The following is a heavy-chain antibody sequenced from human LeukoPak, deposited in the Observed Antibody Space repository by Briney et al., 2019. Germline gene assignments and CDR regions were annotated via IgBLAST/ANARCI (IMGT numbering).Heavy chain of an antibody. CDR1: GFTFSSYS. J-gene: IGHJ4*02. CDR3: ASSGSYRFDY. CDR2: ITASGTVM. V-gene: IGHV3-48*02. Sequence: GGSLRLSCAASGFTFSSYSMNWVRQAPGKGLEWVSHITASGTVMFYADSVKGRFTISRDNAKNSLYLQMNSLRDEDTAVYYCASSGSYRFDYWGQGTLVAVSS. D-gene: IGHD1-26*01.